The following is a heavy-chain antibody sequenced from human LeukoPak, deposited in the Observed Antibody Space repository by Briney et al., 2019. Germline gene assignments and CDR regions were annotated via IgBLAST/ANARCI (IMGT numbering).Heavy chain of an antibody. CDR3: AKGRGYSYGYIFGYFDY. J-gene: IGHJ4*02. D-gene: IGHD5-18*01. Sequence: GGSLRLSCAASGFTFADYAMHWVRQTPGKGLEWVSGISWNSGNIDYADSVKGRFTISRDNAKNSLYLQMNSLRAEDTALYYCAKGRGYSYGYIFGYFDYWGQGTLVTVSS. CDR1: GFTFADYA. CDR2: ISWNSGNI. V-gene: IGHV3-9*01.